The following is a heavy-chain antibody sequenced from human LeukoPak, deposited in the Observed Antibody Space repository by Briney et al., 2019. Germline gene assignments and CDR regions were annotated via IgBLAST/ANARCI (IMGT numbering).Heavy chain of an antibody. CDR1: DGSISSRSVY. CDR2: IYYSGTS. J-gene: IGHJ6*03. Sequence: SETLSLTCSVADGSISSRSVYWGWIRQSPGKGLEWIGSIYYSGTSYYNPSLKSRVTISVDTSKNQFSLKLSSVTAADTAVYYCASGISSSSYYYYYMDVWGKGTTVTVSS. D-gene: IGHD6-6*01. CDR3: ASGISSSSYYYYYMDV. V-gene: IGHV4-39*07.